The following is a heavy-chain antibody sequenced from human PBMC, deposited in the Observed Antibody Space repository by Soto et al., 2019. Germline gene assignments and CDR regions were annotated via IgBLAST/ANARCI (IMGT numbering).Heavy chain of an antibody. D-gene: IGHD6-6*01. CDR3: ARDRSSSSYNGTFDFDS. CDR2: IIPLFDAT. CDR1: GSTFTTYD. V-gene: IGHV1-69*06. J-gene: IGHJ4*02. Sequence: QVQLVQSGAEVRKPGSSVKVSCKASGSTFTTYDISWVRQAPGQGLEWMGGIIPLFDATKYAQKFQGRVTITADKSTGTPYLEMSSLISEDTAMYYCARDRSSSSYNGTFDFDSWGQGPLVTVSS.